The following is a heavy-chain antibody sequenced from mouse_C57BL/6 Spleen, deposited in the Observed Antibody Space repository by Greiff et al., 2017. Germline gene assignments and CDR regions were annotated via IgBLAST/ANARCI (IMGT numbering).Heavy chain of an antibody. CDR2: ISNLAYSI. CDR1: GFTFSDYG. Sequence: EVMLVESGGGLVQPGGSLKLSCAASGFTFSDYGLAWVRQAPRKGPEWVAFISNLAYSIYYADTVTGRFTISRENANNTLYLERSSLRSEDTAMYYCARQTAQATLDYWGQGTTLTVSS. V-gene: IGHV5-15*04. D-gene: IGHD3-2*02. J-gene: IGHJ2*01. CDR3: ARQTAQATLDY.